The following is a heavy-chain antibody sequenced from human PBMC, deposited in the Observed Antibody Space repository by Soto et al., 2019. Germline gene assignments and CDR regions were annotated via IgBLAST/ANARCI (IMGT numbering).Heavy chain of an antibody. V-gene: IGHV3-15*01. J-gene: IGHJ6*04. CDR2: IKSKTDGGTT. CDR1: GFTFSNAW. CDR3: TTDTNQYFMGAVLDV. D-gene: IGHD3-16*01. Sequence: GGSLRLSCAASGFTFSNAWMSWVRQAPGKGLEWVGRIKSKTDGGTTDYAAPVKGRFTISRNDSKNTLYLQMNSLKTEDTAVYYCTTDTNQYFMGAVLDVWGKGTTVTVSS.